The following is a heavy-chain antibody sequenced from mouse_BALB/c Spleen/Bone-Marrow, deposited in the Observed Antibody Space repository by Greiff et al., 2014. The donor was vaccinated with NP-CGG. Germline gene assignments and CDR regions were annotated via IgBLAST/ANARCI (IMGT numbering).Heavy chain of an antibody. CDR3: ARKKSKLGLWFAY. Sequence: QVQLKESGAELVRPGASVKLSCKASGYTFTSYWVNWVKQRPGQGLEWIGMIDPSDSETHYNQMFKDKATLTVDKSSSTAYMQLSSLTSEDSAVYYCARKKSKLGLWFAYWGQGTLVTVSA. CDR2: IDPSDSET. D-gene: IGHD1-2*01. V-gene: IGHV1-61*01. J-gene: IGHJ3*01. CDR1: GYTFTSYW.